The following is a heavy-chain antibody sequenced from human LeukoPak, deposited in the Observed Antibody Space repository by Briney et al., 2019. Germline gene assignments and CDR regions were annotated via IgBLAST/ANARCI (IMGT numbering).Heavy chain of an antibody. CDR3: ARRGIAAAGTYFDY. D-gene: IGHD6-13*01. Sequence: PSETLSLTCTVSGGSISSYYWSWIRQPAGKGLEWIGRIYTSGSTNYNPSLKSRVTMSVDTSKNQFSLKLSSVTAADTAVYYCARRGIAAAGTYFDYWGQGTLVTVSS. CDR1: GGSISSYY. J-gene: IGHJ4*02. CDR2: IYTSGST. V-gene: IGHV4-4*07.